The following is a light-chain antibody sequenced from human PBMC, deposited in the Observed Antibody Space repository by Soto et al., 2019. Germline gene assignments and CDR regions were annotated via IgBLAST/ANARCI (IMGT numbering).Light chain of an antibody. V-gene: IGLV1-44*01. Sequence: QSVLTQPPSASGTPGQRVTISCSGSSSNIGSHTVNWYQQFPGTAPKLLIYNDNQRPSGVPDRFSGSKSGTSASLAISGLQSGDEADYYCASWDDSLNGLWVFGGGTKLTVL. CDR1: SSNIGSHT. J-gene: IGLJ3*02. CDR2: NDN. CDR3: ASWDDSLNGLWV.